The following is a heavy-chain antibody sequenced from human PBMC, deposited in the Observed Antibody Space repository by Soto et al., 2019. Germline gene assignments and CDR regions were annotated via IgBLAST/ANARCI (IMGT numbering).Heavy chain of an antibody. CDR1: GYSYTSYW. CDR3: ARPLGLAAADYYFDH. D-gene: IGHD6-13*01. Sequence: GGALKISCKGSGYSYTSYWTGSVGQMPGKGLEWMGIIYPGDSDTRYSPSFQGQVTISADKSISTAYLQWSSLKASDTAMYYCARPLGLAAADYYFDHWGQGTMVTVSS. CDR2: IYPGDSDT. V-gene: IGHV5-51*01. J-gene: IGHJ4*02.